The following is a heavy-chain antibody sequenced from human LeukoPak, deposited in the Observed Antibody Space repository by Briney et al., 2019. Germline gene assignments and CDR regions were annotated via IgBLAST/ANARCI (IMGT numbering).Heavy chain of an antibody. CDR3: ARDSASAKYCTNGVCYRGYYYYMDV. V-gene: IGHV1-2*06. J-gene: IGHJ6*03. Sequence: ASVKVSRKASGYTFTGYYMHWVRQAPGQGLEWMGRINPNSGGTNYAQKFQGRVTMTRDTSISTAYMELSRLRSDDTAVYYCARDSASAKYCTNGVCYRGYYYYMDVWGKGTTVTVSS. D-gene: IGHD2-8*01. CDR2: INPNSGGT. CDR1: GYTFTGYY.